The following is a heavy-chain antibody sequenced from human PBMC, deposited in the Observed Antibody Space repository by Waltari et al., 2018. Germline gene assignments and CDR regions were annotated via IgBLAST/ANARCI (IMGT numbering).Heavy chain of an antibody. CDR3: AREWQQLVGGAFDI. J-gene: IGHJ3*02. Sequence: QVQLVESGGGVVQPGRSLRLSCAASGFTFRSSAMHWVRQAPGKGLEWVAVISYDGSNKYYADSVKGRFTISRDNSKNTLYLQMNSLRAEDTAVYYCAREWQQLVGGAFDIWGQGTMVTVSS. CDR2: ISYDGSNK. D-gene: IGHD6-13*01. CDR1: GFTFRSSA. V-gene: IGHV3-30*01.